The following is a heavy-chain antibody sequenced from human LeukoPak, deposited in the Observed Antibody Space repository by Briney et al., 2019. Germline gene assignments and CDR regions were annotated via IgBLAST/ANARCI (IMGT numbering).Heavy chain of an antibody. Sequence: PGGSLRLSCAASGLTFSSYSMIGLPQAPGKGLEWVSYISRSSSYIYYADSVKGRFTISRDNAKNSLYMQMNSLRAEDTAVYCCATDSGPTDYWGQGTLVTVSS. D-gene: IGHD3-10*01. V-gene: IGHV3-21*05. J-gene: IGHJ4*02. CDR2: ISRSSSYI. CDR3: ATDSGPTDY. CDR1: GLTFSSYS.